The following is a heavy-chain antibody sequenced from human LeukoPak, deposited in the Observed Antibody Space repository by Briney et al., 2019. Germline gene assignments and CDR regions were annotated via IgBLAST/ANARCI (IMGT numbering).Heavy chain of an antibody. Sequence: SETLSLTCTVSGGSISSSSYYWGWIRQPPGKGLEWVGSIYYSGSTYYNPSLKSRVTISVDTSKNQFSLELSSVTAADTAVYYCASFAVAVAGTDYWGQGTLVTVSS. D-gene: IGHD6-19*01. CDR3: ASFAVAVAGTDY. J-gene: IGHJ4*02. V-gene: IGHV4-39*01. CDR1: GGSISSSSYY. CDR2: IYYSGST.